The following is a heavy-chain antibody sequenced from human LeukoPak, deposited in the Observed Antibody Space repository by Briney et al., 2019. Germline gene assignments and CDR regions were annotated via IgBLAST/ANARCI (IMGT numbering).Heavy chain of an antibody. V-gene: IGHV4-34*01. CDR3: ARAPYDILTGYFLFDS. CDR2: INHSGSTS. D-gene: IGHD3-9*01. Sequence: SETLSLTCAVYGESFSGYFWNWIRQPPGKGLEWIGEINHSGSTSNHNPSLKSRVTMSVDTSKNQFSLKLSSVTAADTAVYYCARAPYDILTGYFLFDSWGQGTLVTVSS. CDR1: GESFSGYF. J-gene: IGHJ4*02.